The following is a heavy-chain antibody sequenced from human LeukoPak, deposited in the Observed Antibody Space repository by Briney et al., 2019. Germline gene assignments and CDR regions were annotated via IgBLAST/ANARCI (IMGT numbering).Heavy chain of an antibody. D-gene: IGHD6-19*01. CDR1: GITFSSYS. CDR2: ISSSSSYI. J-gene: IGHJ4*02. CDR3: ARDLGGYDSSGWYDFYYFDY. V-gene: IGHV3-21*01. Sequence: PGGSLRLSCAASGITFSSYSMNWVRQAPGKGLEWVSSISSSSSYIYYADSVKGRFTISRDNAKNSLYLQMNSLRAEDTAVYYCARDLGGYDSSGWYDFYYFDYWGQGTLVTVSS.